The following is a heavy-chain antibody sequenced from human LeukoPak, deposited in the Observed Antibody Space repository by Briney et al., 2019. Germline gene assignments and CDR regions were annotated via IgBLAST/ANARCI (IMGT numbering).Heavy chain of an antibody. CDR1: GYTFTSYY. J-gene: IGHJ5*02. D-gene: IGHD2-15*01. V-gene: IGHV1-46*01. CDR3: ARDGGRSRKSWFDP. Sequence: GASVKVSCKASGYTFTSYYIQWVRQAPGQGLEWMGIINPNSSYTIYAQKFQGRVTMTTDTSTSTAYMELRSLRSDDTAVYYCARDGGRSRKSWFDPWGQGTLVTVSS. CDR2: INPNSSYT.